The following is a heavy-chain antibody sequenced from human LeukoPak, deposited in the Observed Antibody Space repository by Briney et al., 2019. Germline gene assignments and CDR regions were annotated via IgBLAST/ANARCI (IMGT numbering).Heavy chain of an antibody. CDR2: ISSSGTTI. V-gene: IGHV3-48*03. J-gene: IGHJ1*01. CDR3: ARAYAVTPS. D-gene: IGHD4-17*01. CDR1: GFTFSSYE. Sequence: PGGSLRLSCAASGFTFSSYEMNWVRQAPGKGLEWVSYISSSGTTIYYADSVKGRFTVSRDNAKNLLYLQMSSLRAEDTAVYYCARAYAVTPSWGQGTLVTVSS.